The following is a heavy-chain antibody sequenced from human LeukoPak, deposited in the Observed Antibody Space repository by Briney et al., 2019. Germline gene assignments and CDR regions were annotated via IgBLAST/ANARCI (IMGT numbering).Heavy chain of an antibody. J-gene: IGHJ5*02. CDR1: GYTFTSYY. CDR2: INPSGGST. CDR3: ARQQQLVRFRFDP. Sequence: ASVKVSCKASGYTFTSYYMHWVRQAPGQGLEWIGIINPSGGSTSYAQKFQGRVTMTRDTSTSTVYMELSSLRSEDTAVYYCARQQQLVRFRFDPWGQGTLVTVSS. V-gene: IGHV1-46*03. D-gene: IGHD6-13*01.